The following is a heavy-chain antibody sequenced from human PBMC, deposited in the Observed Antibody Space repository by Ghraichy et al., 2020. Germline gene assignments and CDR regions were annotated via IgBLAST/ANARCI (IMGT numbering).Heavy chain of an antibody. V-gene: IGHV4-59*01. J-gene: IGHJ4*01. CDR1: GGSMSSYF. D-gene: IGHD3-22*01. CDR3: ARASYSYDSSGYPLFDY. Sequence: SETLSLTCTVSGGSMSSYFWSWIRQPPGKGLEWIGYISYSGSTNYNPSLKSRVTISVDTSKNQFSLKLSSVTAADTALYYCARASYSYDSSGYPLFDYWGHGTLVTVSS. CDR2: ISYSGST.